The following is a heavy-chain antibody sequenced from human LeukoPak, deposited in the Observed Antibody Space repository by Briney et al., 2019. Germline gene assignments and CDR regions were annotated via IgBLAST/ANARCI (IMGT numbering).Heavy chain of an antibody. Sequence: PSETMSLTCTVSGGSISSSSYYWGWIRQPPVKGLEWIGSIYYSGSTYYNPSLKSRVTISVDTSKNQFSLKRSAVTAADTAVYYWASRSGYQHGWGQGTLVTVSS. D-gene: IGHD3-22*01. CDR3: ASRSGYQHG. J-gene: IGHJ4*02. CDR2: IYYSGST. CDR1: GGSISSSSYY. V-gene: IGHV4-39*01.